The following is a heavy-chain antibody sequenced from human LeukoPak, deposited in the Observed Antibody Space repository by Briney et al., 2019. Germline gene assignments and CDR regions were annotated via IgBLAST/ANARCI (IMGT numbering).Heavy chain of an antibody. CDR3: VRDPHAVDY. V-gene: IGHV3-48*01. Sequence: GGSLRLSCVASGFTFSGYSMNWVRRAPGKGLEWVSYITSSSSRIHYADPVKGRFTISRDNARNSLYLQMNSLRTEDTAIYYCVRDPHAVDYWGQGTLVTVSS. CDR1: GFTFSGYS. J-gene: IGHJ4*02. D-gene: IGHD2-2*01. CDR2: ITSSSSRI.